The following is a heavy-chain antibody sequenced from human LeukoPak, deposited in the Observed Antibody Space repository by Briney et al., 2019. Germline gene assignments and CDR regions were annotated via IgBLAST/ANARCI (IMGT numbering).Heavy chain of an antibody. V-gene: IGHV3-33*03. CDR2: IWNDGSKN. D-gene: IGHD2-2*01. CDR1: GFTFSTYG. J-gene: IGHJ6*02. CDR3: ASIVVIPTGFYYGMDV. Sequence: AGTSLRLSCAASGFTFSTYGMHWVRQAPGKGLEWVALIWNDGSKNLHADSVEGRFIITRDNSRDTVYLQMNSLRTEDTAVYYCASIVVIPTGFYYGMDVWGQGTTVTVSS.